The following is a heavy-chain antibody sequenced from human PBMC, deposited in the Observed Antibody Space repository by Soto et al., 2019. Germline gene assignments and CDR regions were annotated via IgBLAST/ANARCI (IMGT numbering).Heavy chain of an antibody. D-gene: IGHD4-17*01. J-gene: IGHJ6*03. CDR1: SGSISSSNW. CDR2: IYHSGST. Sequence: SETLSLTCAVSSGSISSSNWWSWVRQPPGKGLEWIGEIYHSGSTNYNPSLKSRVTISVDKSKNQFSLKLSSVTAADTAVYYCARSDYGGSYYYMYVWGKGTTVTVSS. CDR3: ARSDYGGSYYYMYV. V-gene: IGHV4-4*02.